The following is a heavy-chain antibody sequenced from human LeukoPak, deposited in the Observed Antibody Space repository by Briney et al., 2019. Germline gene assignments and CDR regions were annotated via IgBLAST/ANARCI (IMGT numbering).Heavy chain of an antibody. CDR2: INPNSGGT. CDR3: ARGAAVTFGGVIAIGY. Sequence: ASVKVSCKASGYTFSSYGIIWVRQAPGQGLEWMGWINPNSGGTNYAQKFQGRVTMTRDTSISTAYMELSRLRSDDTAVYYCARGAAVTFGGVIAIGYWGQGTLVTVSS. V-gene: IGHV1-2*02. CDR1: GYTFSSYG. J-gene: IGHJ4*02. D-gene: IGHD3-16*02.